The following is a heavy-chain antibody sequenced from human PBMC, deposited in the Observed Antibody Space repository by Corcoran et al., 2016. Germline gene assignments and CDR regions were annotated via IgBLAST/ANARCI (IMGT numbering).Heavy chain of an antibody. D-gene: IGHD4-17*01. CDR1: GGSISSYY. J-gene: IGHJ4*02. Sequence: QVQLQESGPGLVKPSETLSLTCTVSGGSISSYYWSWIRQPPGKGLEWIGYIYYSGSTNYNPSLKSRVTISVDTSKNQFSLKLSSVTAADTAVYYCATSTVTRTCDYWGQGTLVTVSS. CDR2: IYYSGST. CDR3: ATSTVTRTCDY. V-gene: IGHV4-59*01.